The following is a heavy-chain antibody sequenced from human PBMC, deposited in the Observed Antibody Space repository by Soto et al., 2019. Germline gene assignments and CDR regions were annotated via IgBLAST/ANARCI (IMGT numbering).Heavy chain of an antibody. D-gene: IGHD3-3*01. CDR2: IIPILGIA. Sequence: GASVKVSCKASGGTFSSYTISWVRQAPGQGLEWMGRIIPILGIANYAQKFQGRVTMTEDTSTSTAYMELSSLRSEDTAVYYCATGGPNWGYDFWSGMYYLHYWGQGTLVTVSS. J-gene: IGHJ4*02. CDR1: GGTFSSYT. CDR3: ATGGPNWGYDFWSGMYYLHY. V-gene: IGHV1-69*02.